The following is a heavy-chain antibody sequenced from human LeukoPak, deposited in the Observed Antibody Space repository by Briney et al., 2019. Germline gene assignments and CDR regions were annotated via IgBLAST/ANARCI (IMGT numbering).Heavy chain of an antibody. Sequence: GGSLRLSCTASGFTFSTYGMHWLRQAPGKGLEWVAFIYSDISYKHCADYVKGRCTISRDNSQNTHFLQINSLKVDDTALYFCARETYDNSGRYFDYWGQGTLVIVSS. D-gene: IGHD3-22*01. CDR2: IYSDISYK. J-gene: IGHJ4*02. CDR3: ARETYDNSGRYFDY. V-gene: IGHV3-30*02. CDR1: GFTFSTYG.